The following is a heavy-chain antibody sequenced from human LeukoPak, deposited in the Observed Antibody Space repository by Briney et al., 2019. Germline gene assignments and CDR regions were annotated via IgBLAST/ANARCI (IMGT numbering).Heavy chain of an antibody. CDR2: MNPNSGNT. D-gene: IGHD2-2*01. J-gene: IGHJ4*02. V-gene: IGHV1-8*03. CDR3: ARGGCSSTSCRKYYFDY. CDR1: GYTFTSYD. Sequence: ASVKVSCKASGYTFTSYDINWVRQATGQGLEWMGWMNPNSGNTGYAQKFQGRVTITSNTSISTAYMELSSLRSEDTAVYYCARGGCSSTSCRKYYFDYWGQGTLVTVSS.